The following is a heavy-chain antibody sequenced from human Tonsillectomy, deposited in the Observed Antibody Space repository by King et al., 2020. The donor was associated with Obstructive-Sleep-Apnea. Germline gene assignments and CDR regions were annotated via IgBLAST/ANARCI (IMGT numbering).Heavy chain of an antibody. J-gene: IGHJ6*02. CDR2: IYYSGNT. CDR1: GVYISSYY. Sequence: VQLQESGPGLVKPSETLSLTCIVSGVYISSYYWSWFRQPPGKGVEWIGYIYYSGNTIYNPSLKIRVTMSVDTSKNQFSLKLSSVTAADTAVYYCARHEGIGYYYYGLDVWGQGTTVTVSS. V-gene: IGHV4-59*08. D-gene: IGHD2-15*01. CDR3: ARHEGIGYYYYGLDV.